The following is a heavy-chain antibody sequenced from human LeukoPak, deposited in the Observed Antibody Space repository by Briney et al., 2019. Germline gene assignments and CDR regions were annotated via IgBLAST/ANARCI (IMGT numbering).Heavy chain of an antibody. J-gene: IGHJ2*01. D-gene: IGHD7-27*01. CDR2: IYSGGST. CDR1: GFAVSSNY. CDR3: ARDRNWADFDL. Sequence: GGSLRLSCAASGFAVSSNYMTWVRQAPGKGLGWVSVIYSGGSTYYADSVKGRFTLSRDNSKNTVYLQMDSLRAEDTAVYFCARDRNWADFDLWGRGTLVTVSS. V-gene: IGHV3-66*01.